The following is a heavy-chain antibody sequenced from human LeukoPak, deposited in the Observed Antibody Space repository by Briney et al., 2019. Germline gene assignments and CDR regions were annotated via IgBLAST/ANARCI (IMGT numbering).Heavy chain of an antibody. J-gene: IGHJ4*02. Sequence: PGRSLRLSCEASGFTFSSYWMSWVRQAPGKGLEWVVNIRDDGGEIYYVDSVKGRFTISRDNAKSSLFLQMNSLRAEDAAVYYCARDKPRGSYYGSIFDSWGQGTLITVSS. CDR1: GFTFSSYW. CDR2: IRDDGGEI. CDR3: ARDKPRGSYYGSIFDS. D-gene: IGHD1-26*01. V-gene: IGHV3-7*01.